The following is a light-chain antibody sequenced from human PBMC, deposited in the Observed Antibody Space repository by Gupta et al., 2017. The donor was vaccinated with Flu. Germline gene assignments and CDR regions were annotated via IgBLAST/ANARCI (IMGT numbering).Light chain of an antibody. CDR2: AAS. V-gene: IGKV1-9*01. CDR1: QGISSY. Sequence: DIQLTQSPSFLSASVGDRVTITCRASQGISSYLAWYQQKPGKAPKLLIYAASTLQSGVPSRFSGSGSGTEFTLTISSLQPEEFATYYCQQVNSSPITFGQGTQLDIK. CDR3: QQVNSSPIT. J-gene: IGKJ5*01.